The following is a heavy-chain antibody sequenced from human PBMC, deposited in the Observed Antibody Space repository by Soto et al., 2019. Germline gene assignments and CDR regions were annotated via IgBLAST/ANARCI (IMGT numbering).Heavy chain of an antibody. CDR2: MDPNSGST. Sequence: QAQLVQFGAEVKKPGASVKVSCKASGYTFTSYDINWVRQAPGQGLEWLGWMDPNSGSTGYAQNFQGRVTMTRNISINTAHMELSSLRSEDTAVYYCARERKFDFWRKGLDVWGQGTTVTVSS. CDR3: ARERKFDFWRKGLDV. J-gene: IGHJ6*02. V-gene: IGHV1-8*01. D-gene: IGHD3-3*01. CDR1: GYTFTSYD.